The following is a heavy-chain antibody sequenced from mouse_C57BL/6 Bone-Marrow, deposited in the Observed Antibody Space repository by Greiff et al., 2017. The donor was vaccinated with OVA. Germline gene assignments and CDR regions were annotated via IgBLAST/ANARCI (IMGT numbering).Heavy chain of an antibody. CDR3: ASLLYYGSSYDWYFDV. CDR2: ISSGSRTI. J-gene: IGHJ1*03. V-gene: IGHV5-17*01. CDR1: GFTFSDYG. D-gene: IGHD1-1*01. Sequence: EVKLVESGGGLVKPGGSLKLSCAASGFTFSDYGMHWVRQAPEKGLEWVAYISSGSRTIYYADTVKGRFTIARDNAKNTLFLQMTSLRSEDTAMYYCASLLYYGSSYDWYFDVWGTGTTVTVSS.